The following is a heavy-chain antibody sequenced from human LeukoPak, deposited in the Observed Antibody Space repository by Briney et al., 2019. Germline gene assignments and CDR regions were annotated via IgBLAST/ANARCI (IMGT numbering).Heavy chain of an antibody. CDR1: GGTFSSYA. J-gene: IGHJ5*02. Sequence: GASVKVSCKASGGTFSSYAISWVRQAPGQGLEWMGGIIPIFGTANYAQKFQGRVTITADKSTSTAYMELSRLGSDDTAVYYCARSGQYSSSWYCRYCWFDPWGQGTLVTVSS. V-gene: IGHV1-69*06. D-gene: IGHD6-13*01. CDR3: ARSGQYSSSWYCRYCWFDP. CDR2: IIPIFGTA.